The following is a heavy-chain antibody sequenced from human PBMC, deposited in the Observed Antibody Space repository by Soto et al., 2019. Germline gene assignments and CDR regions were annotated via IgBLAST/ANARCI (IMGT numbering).Heavy chain of an antibody. Sequence: SQTLSLTCAISGDSVSSKSAAWNWIRQSPSRGLEWLGRTYYRSKWYNEYAISVKSRITVNPDTSKNQFSLHLSSVTPEDTAVYCCARMNSVFDYWAQGAQVTVSS. J-gene: IGHJ4*02. V-gene: IGHV6-1*01. CDR3: ARMNSVFDY. CDR2: TYYRSKWYN. CDR1: GDSVSSKSAA.